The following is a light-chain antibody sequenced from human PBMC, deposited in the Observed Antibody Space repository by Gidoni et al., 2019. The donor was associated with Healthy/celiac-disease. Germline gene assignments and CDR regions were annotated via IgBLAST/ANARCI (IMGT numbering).Light chain of an antibody. CDR2: GNS. Sequence: QSVLTQPPSVSGAPGQRVTISCTGSSSNIGAGYDVHWYQQLPGTAPKLLIYGNSNRPPGVPERILGLKSGTSAPLAITGLQAEDEADYYCQSYDSSLSDVVFGGGTKLTVL. V-gene: IGLV1-40*01. J-gene: IGLJ2*01. CDR3: QSYDSSLSDVV. CDR1: SSNIGAGYD.